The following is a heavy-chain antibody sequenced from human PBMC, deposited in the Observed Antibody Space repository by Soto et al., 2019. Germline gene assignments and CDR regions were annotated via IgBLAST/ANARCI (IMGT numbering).Heavy chain of an antibody. J-gene: IGHJ5*02. Sequence: SETLSLTCTVSGGSISSYYWTWIRQPAGKGLEWIGRISTSGSTNYNPSLKSRLTMSVDTSKNQFSLRLSSVTAADTAVYYCARDRTVRGDWFDPWGQGTLVTVS. CDR3: ARDRTVRGDWFDP. D-gene: IGHD3-10*01. V-gene: IGHV4-4*07. CDR1: GGSISSYY. CDR2: ISTSGST.